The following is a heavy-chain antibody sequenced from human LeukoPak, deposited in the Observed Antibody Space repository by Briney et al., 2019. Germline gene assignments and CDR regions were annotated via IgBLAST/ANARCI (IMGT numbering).Heavy chain of an antibody. D-gene: IGHD5-12*01. V-gene: IGHV3-53*05. CDR1: GLTVSSNY. Sequence: GGSLRLSCAASGLTVSSNYMSWVRQAPGKGLEWVSVIYSGGSTYYADSVKGRFTISRDNSKNTLYLQMNSLRAEDTAVYYCAKDRYSGYDRWYYFDYWGQGTLVTVSS. J-gene: IGHJ4*02. CDR3: AKDRYSGYDRWYYFDY. CDR2: IYSGGST.